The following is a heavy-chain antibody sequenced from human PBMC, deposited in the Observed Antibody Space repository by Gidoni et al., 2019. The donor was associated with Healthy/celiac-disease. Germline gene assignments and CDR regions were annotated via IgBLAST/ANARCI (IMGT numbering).Heavy chain of an antibody. Sequence: EVQLLESGGGLVQPGGSLRLSCAASGFTFSRYAMGWVRQAPGKGLEWVSAISGSGGSTYYADSVKGRFTISRDNSKNTLYLQMNSLRAEDTAVYYCAKDVAVWSGYSQTFDYWGQGTLVTVSS. CDR1: GFTFSRYA. CDR3: AKDVAVWSGYSQTFDY. J-gene: IGHJ4*02. CDR2: ISGSGGST. V-gene: IGHV3-23*01. D-gene: IGHD3-3*01.